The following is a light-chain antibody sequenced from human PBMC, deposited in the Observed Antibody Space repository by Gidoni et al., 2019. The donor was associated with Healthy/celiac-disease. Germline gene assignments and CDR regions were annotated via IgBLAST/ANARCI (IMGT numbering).Light chain of an antibody. CDR3: QAWDSSTVV. Sequence: SYELTQPPSVSVSPGQTASITCSGDKLGDKYACWYQQNPGQSPVLVIYQDNKRPPGIPERFSGSNSGNTATLTISGTQAMDEADYYCQAWDSSTVVFGGGTKLTVL. J-gene: IGLJ2*01. V-gene: IGLV3-1*01. CDR1: KLGDKY. CDR2: QDN.